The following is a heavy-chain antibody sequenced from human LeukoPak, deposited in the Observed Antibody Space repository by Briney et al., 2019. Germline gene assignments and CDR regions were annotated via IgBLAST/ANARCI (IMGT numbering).Heavy chain of an antibody. CDR3: AKDMTYGIAAAATQVDV. Sequence: GGSLRLSCAASGFTFDDYTMHWVRQAPGKGLEWVSLISWDGGSTYYADSVKGRFTISRDNSKNSLYLQMNSLRTEDTALYYCAKDMTYGIAAAATQVDVRGKGTTVTVSS. CDR2: ISWDGGST. J-gene: IGHJ6*04. D-gene: IGHD6-13*01. CDR1: GFTFDDYT. V-gene: IGHV3-43*01.